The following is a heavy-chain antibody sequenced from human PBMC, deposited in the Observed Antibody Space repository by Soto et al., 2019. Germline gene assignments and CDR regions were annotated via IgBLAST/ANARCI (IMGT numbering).Heavy chain of an antibody. Sequence: ASVKVSCKAPGYTFTSYGISWVRQAPGQGLEWMGWISAYNGNTNYAQKLQGRVTMTTGTSTSTAYMELRSLRSDDTAVYYCARDKGTTYYYGMDVWGQGTTVTVSS. CDR1: GYTFTSYG. J-gene: IGHJ6*02. D-gene: IGHD1-1*01. V-gene: IGHV1-18*01. CDR3: ARDKGTTYYYGMDV. CDR2: ISAYNGNT.